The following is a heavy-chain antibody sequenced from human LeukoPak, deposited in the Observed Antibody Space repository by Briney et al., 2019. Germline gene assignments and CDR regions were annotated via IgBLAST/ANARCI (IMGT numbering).Heavy chain of an antibody. V-gene: IGHV3-23*01. CDR1: GFTFTDYA. D-gene: IGHD1-1*01. CDR3: AKNRGTGKAFYDY. CDR2: ISGSGGNT. J-gene: IGHJ4*02. Sequence: GGSLRLSCAASGFTFTDYAMTWVRQAPGKGLEWVSAISGSGGNTYYADSVKGRFTSSRDNSKSTLYLQMSNLRAEDTAVYYCAKNRGTGKAFYDYWGQGTQVTVSS.